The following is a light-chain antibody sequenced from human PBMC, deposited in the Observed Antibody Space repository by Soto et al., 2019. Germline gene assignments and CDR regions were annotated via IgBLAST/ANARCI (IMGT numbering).Light chain of an antibody. CDR1: SSNIGSNT. J-gene: IGLJ3*02. Sequence: QSVLTQPPSVSGTPGQRVTISCSGSSSNIGSNTVNWYQQFPGTAPKLLFYSNNQRPSGVPDRFSGSKSGMSASLAISGLQSDDEADYYCAAWDESLNGPVFGGGANLTVL. V-gene: IGLV1-44*01. CDR3: AAWDESLNGPV. CDR2: SNN.